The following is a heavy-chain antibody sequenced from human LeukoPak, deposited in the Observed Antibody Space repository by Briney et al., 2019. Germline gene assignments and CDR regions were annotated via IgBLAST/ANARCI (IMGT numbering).Heavy chain of an antibody. CDR2: ISSSSSTI. CDR3: ARERAPYYDFWSGSGPDAFDI. Sequence: GGSLRLSCAASGFTFSSYSMNWVRQAPGKGLEWVSYISSSSSTIYYADSVKGRFTISRDNAKNSLHLQMNSLRAEDTAVYYCARERAPYYDFWSGSGPDAFDIWGQGTMVTVSS. V-gene: IGHV3-48*01. D-gene: IGHD3-3*01. CDR1: GFTFSSYS. J-gene: IGHJ3*02.